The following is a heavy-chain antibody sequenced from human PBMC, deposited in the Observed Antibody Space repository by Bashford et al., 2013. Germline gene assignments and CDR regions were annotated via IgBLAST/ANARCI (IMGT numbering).Heavy chain of an antibody. J-gene: IGHJ4*02. V-gene: IGHV1-18*01. Sequence: WVRQAPGQGLEWMGWSRVDNGYTNYAREVQGRVTMTTDTSTNTAYMELSSLRSDDTAVYYCARAGNCRGGNCYSEGFDYWGQGTLVTVSS. CDR3: ARAGNCRGGNCYSEGFDY. D-gene: IGHD2-15*01. CDR2: SRVDNGYT.